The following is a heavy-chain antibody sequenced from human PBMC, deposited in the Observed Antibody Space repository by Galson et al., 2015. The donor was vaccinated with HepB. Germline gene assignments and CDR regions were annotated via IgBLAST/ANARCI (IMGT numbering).Heavy chain of an antibody. CDR2: MNPNSGNT. CDR1: GSTFTSYD. J-gene: IGHJ4*02. D-gene: IGHD6-19*01. V-gene: IGHV1-8*01. Sequence: SVKVSCKASGSTFTSYDINWVRQATGQGLEWMGWMNPNSGNTGYAQKFQGRVTMTRNTSISTAYMELSSLRSEDTAAYYCARARQPTRRIAVAGTGNYWGQGTLVTVSS. CDR3: ARARQPTRRIAVAGTGNY.